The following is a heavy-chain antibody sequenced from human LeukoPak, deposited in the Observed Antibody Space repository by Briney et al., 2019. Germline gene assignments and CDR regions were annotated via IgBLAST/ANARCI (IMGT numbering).Heavy chain of an antibody. J-gene: IGHJ5*02. CDR3: APGGLGSYYKGHVDP. Sequence: GRSLRLSCAASGFTFSSYNMHWVRQAPGKGLEWVAIISYDGSNKNYADSVKGRFTISRDNSKNTLYLQMNSLRPEDTAVYYCAPGGLGSYYKGHVDPWGQGALVTVSS. V-gene: IGHV3-30-3*01. CDR1: GFTFSSYN. D-gene: IGHD3-10*01. CDR2: ISYDGSNK.